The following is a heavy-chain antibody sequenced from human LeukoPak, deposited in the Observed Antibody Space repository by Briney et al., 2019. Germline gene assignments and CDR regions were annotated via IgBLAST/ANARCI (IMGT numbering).Heavy chain of an antibody. J-gene: IGHJ3*02. D-gene: IGHD1-26*01. CDR1: GFTFSSYG. CDR2: IRCDGSNK. V-gene: IGHV3-30*02. CDR3: AKDPSLYSGSYLPI. Sequence: GGSLRLSCAASGFTFSSYGMHWVRQAPGKGLEWVAFIRCDGSNKYYADSVKGRFTISRDNSKNTLYLQMNSLRAEDTAVYYCAKDPSLYSGSYLPIWGQGTMVTVSS.